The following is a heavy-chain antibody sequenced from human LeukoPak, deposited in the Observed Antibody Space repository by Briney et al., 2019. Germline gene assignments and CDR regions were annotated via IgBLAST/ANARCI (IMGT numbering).Heavy chain of an antibody. J-gene: IGHJ4*02. CDR2: INHSGST. D-gene: IGHD3-3*01. CDR3: ARARPYDFWSGYYDY. Sequence: SETLSLTCAVYGGSFSDYYWSWIRQPPGKGLEWIGEINHSGSTNYNPSLKSRVTISVDTSKNQFSLKLSSVTAADTAVYYCARARPYDFWSGYYDYWGQGTLVTVSS. V-gene: IGHV4-34*01. CDR1: GGSFSDYY.